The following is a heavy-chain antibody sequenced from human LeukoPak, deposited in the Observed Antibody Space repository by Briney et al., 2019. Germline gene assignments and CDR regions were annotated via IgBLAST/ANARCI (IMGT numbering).Heavy chain of an antibody. J-gene: IGHJ3*02. CDR3: ARGPRIAVAGTEPQDAFDI. Sequence: SVKVSCKASGGTFSSYAISWVRQAPGQGLEWMGGIIPIFGTANYAQKFQGRVTITADESTSTAYKELSSLRSKDTAVYYCARGPRIAVAGTEPQDAFDIWGQGTMVTVSS. V-gene: IGHV1-69*13. CDR1: GGTFSSYA. CDR2: IIPIFGTA. D-gene: IGHD6-19*01.